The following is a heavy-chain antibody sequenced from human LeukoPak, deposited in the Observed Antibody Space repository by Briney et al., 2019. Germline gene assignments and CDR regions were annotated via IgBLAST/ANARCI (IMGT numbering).Heavy chain of an antibody. CDR3: ARHEASVFGASYYMGV. V-gene: IGHV4-39*01. CDR1: GGSIITYNSY. Sequence: PSETLSLTCSVSGGSIITYNSYWDWIRQPPGKGLEWIGSFYYSANTFYNPSLESRLAISVDTSKNQFSLRLSSVTAADTAVYYCARHEASVFGASYYMGVWGKGTTVIVSS. J-gene: IGHJ6*04. D-gene: IGHD3-3*01. CDR2: FYYSANT.